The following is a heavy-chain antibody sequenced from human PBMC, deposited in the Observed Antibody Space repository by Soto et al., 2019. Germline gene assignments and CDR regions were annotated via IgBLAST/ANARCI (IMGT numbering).Heavy chain of an antibody. CDR1: GGTFSSYA. CDR2: IIPIFGTA. V-gene: IGHV1-69*12. CDR3: ARELYDILTGYYYYGMDV. D-gene: IGHD3-9*01. J-gene: IGHJ6*02. Sequence: QVQLVQSGAEVKKPGSSVKVSCKASGGTFSSYAISWVRQAPGQGLEWMGGIIPIFGTANYAQKFQGRVTITADESTSTAYMELISLRSEDTAVYYCARELYDILTGYYYYGMDVWGQGTTVTVSS.